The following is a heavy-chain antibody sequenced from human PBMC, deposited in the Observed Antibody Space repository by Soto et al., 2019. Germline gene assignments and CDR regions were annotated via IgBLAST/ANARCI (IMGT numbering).Heavy chain of an antibody. V-gene: IGHV3-23*01. CDR1: GFTFSRYA. J-gene: IGHJ3*02. CDR2: ISGSGGST. Sequence: GGSLRLSCAASGFTFSRYAMSWVRQAPGKGLEWVSAISGSGGSTYYADSVKGRFTISRDNSKNTLYLQMNSLRAEDTAVYYCAGRDRPTDAFDIWGQGTMVTVSS. CDR3: AGRDRPTDAFDI.